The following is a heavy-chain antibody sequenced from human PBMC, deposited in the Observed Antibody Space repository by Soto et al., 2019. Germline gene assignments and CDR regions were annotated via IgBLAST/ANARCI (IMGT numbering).Heavy chain of an antibody. Sequence: ASVKVSCKASGYTFTGYYMHWVRQAPGQGLEWMGWINPNSGGTNYAQKFQGRVTMTRDTSISTAYMELSRLRSDDTAVYYCASAHVDIVATIPDYWGQGTLVTVSS. D-gene: IGHD5-12*01. CDR2: INPNSGGT. J-gene: IGHJ4*02. V-gene: IGHV1-2*02. CDR1: GYTFTGYY. CDR3: ASAHVDIVATIPDY.